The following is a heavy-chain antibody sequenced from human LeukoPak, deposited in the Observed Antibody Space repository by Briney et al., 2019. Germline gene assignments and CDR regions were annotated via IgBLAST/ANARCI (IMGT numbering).Heavy chain of an antibody. J-gene: IGHJ4*02. CDR3: ARARVYGYSSGGLIVT. CDR2: ITSRSNYI. CDR1: GLTFSTST. Sequence: GGSLRLPCAASGLTFSTSTMHWVRQAPGKGLEWLSSITSRSNYINYSDSVRGRFTISRDNADNSLYLQMNSLSAVDTAVYYCARARVYGYSSGGLIVTWGQGTTVTVSS. V-gene: IGHV3-21*06. D-gene: IGHD5/OR15-5a*01.